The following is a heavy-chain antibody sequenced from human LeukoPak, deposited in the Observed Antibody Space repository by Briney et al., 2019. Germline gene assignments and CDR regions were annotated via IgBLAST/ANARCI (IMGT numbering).Heavy chain of an antibody. CDR2: MNPNSGNT. J-gene: IGHJ5*02. Sequence: ASVKVSCKASGCTFTSYDINWVRQATGQGLEWMGWMNPNSGNTGYAQKFQGRVTMTRNTSISTAYMELSSLRSEDTAVYYCARGRNRIAARPYNWFDPWGQGTLVTVSS. D-gene: IGHD6-6*01. CDR1: GCTFTSYD. CDR3: ARGRNRIAARPYNWFDP. V-gene: IGHV1-8*01.